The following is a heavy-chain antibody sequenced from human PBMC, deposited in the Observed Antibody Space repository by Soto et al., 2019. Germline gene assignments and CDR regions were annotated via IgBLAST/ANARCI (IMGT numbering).Heavy chain of an antibody. D-gene: IGHD3-10*01. CDR2: IGTGGDT. J-gene: IGHJ4*02. CDR3: ARGGERGPGDY. V-gene: IGHV3-13*04. Sequence: EVPLVESGGGLVQPGGSLRLSCAASGFTFSSHDMHWVRQATGKGLEWVSAIGTGGDTYYPGSVKGRFTISRENAKNSLYLQVNSLRAGDTAVYYCARGGERGPGDYWGQGTLVTVSS. CDR1: GFTFSSHD.